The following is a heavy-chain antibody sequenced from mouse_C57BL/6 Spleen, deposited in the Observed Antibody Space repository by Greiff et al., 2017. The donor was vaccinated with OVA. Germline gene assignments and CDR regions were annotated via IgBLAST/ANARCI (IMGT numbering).Heavy chain of an antibody. CDR1: GYSITSGYY. J-gene: IGHJ2*01. CDR3: ARDYYGSLFDY. Sequence: EVQRVESGPGLVKPSQSLSLTCSVTGYSITSGYYWNWIRQFPGNKLEWMGYISYDGSNNYNPSLKNRISITRDTSKNQFFLKLNSVTTEDTATYYCARDYYGSLFDYWGQGTTLTVSS. CDR2: ISYDGSN. V-gene: IGHV3-6*01. D-gene: IGHD1-1*01.